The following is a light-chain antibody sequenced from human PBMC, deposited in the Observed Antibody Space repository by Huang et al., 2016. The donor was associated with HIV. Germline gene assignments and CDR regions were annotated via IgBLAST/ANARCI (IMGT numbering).Light chain of an antibody. CDR2: ASS. CDR3: QQSHSTPPMYT. CDR1: QSIGRY. J-gene: IGKJ2*01. V-gene: IGKV1-39*01. Sequence: DIRMTQSPSSLSASVGDRVTITCRASQSIGRYLNLYQQKPGKAPKVLIYASSNLQSGVPSRFRGTGYGTDFTLTISSLQPEDFATYFCQQSHSTPPMYTFGQGTKVDVK.